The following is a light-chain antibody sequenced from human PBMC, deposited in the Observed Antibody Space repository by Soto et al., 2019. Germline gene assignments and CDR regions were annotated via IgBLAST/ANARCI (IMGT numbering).Light chain of an antibody. Sequence: DMQKNHAPSSLSTTVQSRLTITXRASQSISNYLHWYQQKPGTAPNLLISAASSLQSGVPSRFSGTGSGTEFTLTISSLQPEDFATYFSQQSSATPRTFGQGTNV. CDR1: QSISNY. CDR3: QQSSATPRT. CDR2: AAS. J-gene: IGKJ1*01. V-gene: IGKV1-39*01.